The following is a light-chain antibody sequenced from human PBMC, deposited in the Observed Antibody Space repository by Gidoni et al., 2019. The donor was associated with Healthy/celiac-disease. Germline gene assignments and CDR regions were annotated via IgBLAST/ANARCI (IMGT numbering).Light chain of an antibody. CDR1: QSISSW. CDR3: QQYNRYWT. V-gene: IGKV1-5*03. Sequence: DIPITQSPSTLSASVGDRVTITCRASQSISSWLAWYQQKPGKAPKLLIYKASSLESGVPSRFSGSGSGTEFTLTISSLKPDDFATYYCQQYNRYWTFGQGTKVEIK. J-gene: IGKJ1*01. CDR2: KAS.